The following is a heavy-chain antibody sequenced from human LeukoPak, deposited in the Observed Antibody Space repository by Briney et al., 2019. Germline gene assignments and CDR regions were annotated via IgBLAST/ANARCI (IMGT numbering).Heavy chain of an antibody. CDR2: IFYSGST. CDR3: ATVGSGTRVRGLISLTDPFDY. CDR1: GGSISTSNYY. Sequence: PSETLSLTCTVSGGSISTSNYYWGWIRQPPGKGLEWIGNIFYSGSTYYSPSLRSRVTISLDTSRNRFSLKLNSVTAADTAVYHCATVGSGTRVRGLISLTDPFDYWGQGTLVTVSS. V-gene: IGHV4-39*07. D-gene: IGHD3-10*01. J-gene: IGHJ4*02.